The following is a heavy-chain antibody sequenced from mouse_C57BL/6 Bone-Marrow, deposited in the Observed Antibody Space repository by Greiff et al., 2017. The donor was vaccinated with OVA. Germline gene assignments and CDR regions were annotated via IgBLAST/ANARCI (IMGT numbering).Heavy chain of an antibody. J-gene: IGHJ4*01. CDR1: GYTFTSYW. CDR2: INPSDSFT. V-gene: IGHV1-69*01. Sequence: QVQLQQPGAELVMPGASVKLSCKASGYTFTSYWMHWVKQRPGQGLEWIGEINPSDSFTNYNQKFKGKSTLTVDKSSSTAYMQRSSLTSGDSAVYDGARSGGYDSSYAKGYGGQGTTVTVSS. CDR3: ARSGGYDSSYAKGY. D-gene: IGHD2-3*01.